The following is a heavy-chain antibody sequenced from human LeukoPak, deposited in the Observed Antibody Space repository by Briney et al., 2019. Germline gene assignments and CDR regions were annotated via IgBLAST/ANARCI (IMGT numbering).Heavy chain of an antibody. CDR3: ARGKPNCSSTSCHRRHFDY. D-gene: IGHD2-2*01. CDR2: IYYSGST. J-gene: IGHJ4*02. V-gene: IGHV4-59*12. Sequence: PSETLSLTCTVSGGSISTYYWSWIRQPPGKGLEWIGYIYYSGSTNYNPSLNSRVTISVDTSKNQCSLKLSSVTAADTAVYYCARGKPNCSSTSCHRRHFDYWGQGTLVTVSS. CDR1: GGSISTYY.